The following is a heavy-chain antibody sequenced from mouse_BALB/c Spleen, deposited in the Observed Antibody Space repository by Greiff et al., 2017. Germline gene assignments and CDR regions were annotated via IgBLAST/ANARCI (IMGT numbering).Heavy chain of an antibody. CDR3: ARVGLDGYYVRGAMDY. V-gene: IGHV2-9*02. Sequence: VKLVESGPGLVAPSQSLSITCTVSGFSLTSYGVHWVRQPPGKGLEWLGVIWAGGSTNYNSALMSRLSISKDNSKSQVFLKMNSLQTDDTAMYYCARVGLDGYYVRGAMDYWGQGTSVTVSS. CDR1: GFSLTSYG. D-gene: IGHD2-3*01. J-gene: IGHJ4*01. CDR2: IWAGGST.